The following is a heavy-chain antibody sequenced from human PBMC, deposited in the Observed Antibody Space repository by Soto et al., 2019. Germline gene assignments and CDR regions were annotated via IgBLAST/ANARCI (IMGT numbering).Heavy chain of an antibody. D-gene: IGHD3-10*01. V-gene: IGHV3-15*07. CDR1: DFTFTSAW. Sequence: DVQLVDSGGGLVKPGGSLRLSCAASDFTFTSAWMNWLRQAPGKGLEWVGRIKSRADGGETHYATPVRGRFTVSRDDSKSTLYLQINSLTTEDTAVYYCATMDLRQYYFAYWGQGTLVTVSS. CDR2: IKSRADGGET. CDR3: ATMDLRQYYFAY. J-gene: IGHJ4*02.